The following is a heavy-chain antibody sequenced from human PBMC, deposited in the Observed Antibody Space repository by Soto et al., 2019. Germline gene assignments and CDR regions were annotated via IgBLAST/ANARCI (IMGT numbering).Heavy chain of an antibody. V-gene: IGHV4-30-2*01. CDR2: IYHSGST. CDR1: GGSISSGGYS. D-gene: IGHD3-10*01. J-gene: IGHJ5*02. CDR3: ARGYGSGSYSRRWFDP. Sequence: QLQLQESGSGLVKPSQTLSLTCAVSGGSISSGGYSWSWIRQPPGKGLEWIGYIYHSGSTYYNPSLKSRVTISVDRSKNQFPLKLSSVTAADTAVYYCARGYGSGSYSRRWFDPWGQGTLVTVSS.